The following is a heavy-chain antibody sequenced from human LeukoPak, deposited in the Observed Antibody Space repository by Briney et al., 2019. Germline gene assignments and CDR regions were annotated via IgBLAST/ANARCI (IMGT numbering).Heavy chain of an antibody. Sequence: SVKVSCKASGGTFSSYAISWVRQAPGQGLEWMGGIIPIFGTANYAQKFQGRVTITADESTSTAYMELSSLRSEDTAVYYCASLGYCSSTSCYREDDAFDIWGQGTMVTVSS. CDR3: ASLGYCSSTSCYREDDAFDI. CDR1: GGTFSSYA. CDR2: IIPIFGTA. D-gene: IGHD2-2*02. V-gene: IGHV1-69*13. J-gene: IGHJ3*02.